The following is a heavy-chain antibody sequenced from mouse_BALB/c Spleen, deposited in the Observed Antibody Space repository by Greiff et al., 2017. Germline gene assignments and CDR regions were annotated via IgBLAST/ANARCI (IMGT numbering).Heavy chain of an antibody. J-gene: IGHJ4*01. CDR2: IYPGNVNT. V-gene: IGHV1S56*01. D-gene: IGHD1-1*01. CDR3: ARGVYGSSYDAMDY. Sequence: QVQLKQSGPELVKPGASVRISCKASGYTFTSYYIHWVKQRPGQGLEWIGWIYPGNVNTKYNEKFKGKATLTADKSSSTAYMQLSSLTSEDSAVYFCARGVYGSSYDAMDYWGQGTSVTVSS. CDR1: GYTFTSYY.